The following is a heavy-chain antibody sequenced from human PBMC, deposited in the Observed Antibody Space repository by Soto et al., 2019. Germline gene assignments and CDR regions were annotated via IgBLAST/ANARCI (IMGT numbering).Heavy chain of an antibody. J-gene: IGHJ4*02. V-gene: IGHV4-59*01. CDR2: IYYSGST. CDR1: EGNISSYY. Sequence: SETKSHTYSVFEGNISSYYWRWIRKKPWKGLEWIGYIYYSGSTNYNPSLKSRVTISVDTSKNQFSLKLSSVTAADTAVYYCARSIDSSGWYIDYCDYWGQGILVTVS. D-gene: IGHD6-19*01. CDR3: ARSIDSSGWYIDYCDY.